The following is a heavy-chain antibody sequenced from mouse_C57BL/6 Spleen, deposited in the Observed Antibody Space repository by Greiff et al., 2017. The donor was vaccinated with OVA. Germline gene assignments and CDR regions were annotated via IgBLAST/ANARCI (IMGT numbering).Heavy chain of an antibody. CDR1: GYTFTSYW. J-gene: IGHJ2*01. CDR2: IYPGSGST. D-gene: IGHD2-4*01. CDR3: ARGDYDGGYFDY. Sequence: LKQPGAELVKPGASVKMSCKASGYTFTSYWITWVKQRPGQGLEWIGDIYPGSGSTNYNEKFKSKATLTVDTSSSTAYMQLSSLTSEDSAVYYCARGDYDGGYFDYWGQGTTLTVSS. V-gene: IGHV1-55*01.